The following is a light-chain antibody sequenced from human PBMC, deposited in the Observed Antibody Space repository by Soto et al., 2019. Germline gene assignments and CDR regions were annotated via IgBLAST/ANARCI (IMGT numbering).Light chain of an antibody. J-gene: IGKJ1*01. Sequence: EIVLTQSPGTLSVSPGERATLSCRASQSVDSTYLAWYQQKPDQSPRLLIYATSTRAAGIPDRFSGSGSGTDFTLTISSLQSEDFAVYYCQQYNNWPWTFGQGTKVDIK. CDR3: QQYNNWPWT. CDR1: QSVDSTY. V-gene: IGKV3D-15*01. CDR2: ATS.